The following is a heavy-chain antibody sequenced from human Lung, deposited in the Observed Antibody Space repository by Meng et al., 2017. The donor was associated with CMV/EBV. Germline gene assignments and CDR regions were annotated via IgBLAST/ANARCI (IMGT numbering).Heavy chain of an antibody. J-gene: IGHJ6*02. CDR3: AAEALKEQWLIYYYGMDV. Sequence: XAXVSXXASGFTFTSSAVQWVRQARGQRLEWIGWIVVGSGNTNYAQKFQERVTITRDMSTSTAYMELSSLRSEDTAVYYCAAEALKEQWLIYYYGMDVWGQGTTXTVSS. D-gene: IGHD6-19*01. V-gene: IGHV1-58*01. CDR2: IVVGSGNT. CDR1: GFTFTSSA.